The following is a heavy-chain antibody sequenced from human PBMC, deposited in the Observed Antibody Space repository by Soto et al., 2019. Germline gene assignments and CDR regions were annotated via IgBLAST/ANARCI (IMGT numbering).Heavy chain of an antibody. CDR3: AKEEPVVVPAAAYKNYFDY. CDR1: GFTFSSYA. CDR2: ISYDGSNK. V-gene: IGHV3-30*18. J-gene: IGHJ4*02. Sequence: GGSLRLSCAASGFTFSSYAMSWVRQAPGKGLEWVAVISYDGSNKYYADSVKGRFTISRDNSKNTLYLQMNSLRAEDTAVYYCAKEEPVVVPAAAYKNYFDYWGQGTLVTVSS. D-gene: IGHD2-2*01.